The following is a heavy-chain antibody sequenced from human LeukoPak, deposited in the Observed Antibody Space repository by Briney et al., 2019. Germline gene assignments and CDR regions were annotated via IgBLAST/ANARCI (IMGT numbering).Heavy chain of an antibody. CDR2: SHYTGST. V-gene: IGHV4-59*01. J-gene: IGHJ6*02. CDR3: ARAPRGESDAASGFYGMDV. D-gene: IGHD3-22*01. Sequence: SETLSLTGTVPGGSINTYYWTWIRQPPGKGLEWIGYSHYTGSTNYNPSLKSRVTISVDTSKNQFSLKLNSVTAADTALYYCARAPRGESDAASGFYGMDVWGQGTTVTVSS. CDR1: GGSINTYY.